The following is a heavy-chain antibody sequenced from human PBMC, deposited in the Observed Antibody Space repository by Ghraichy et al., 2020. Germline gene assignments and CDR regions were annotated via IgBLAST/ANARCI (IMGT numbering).Heavy chain of an antibody. D-gene: IGHD3-22*01. CDR3: ARGRRDYYDSSGYNWYFDL. J-gene: IGHJ2*01. CDR1: GFTVSSNY. Sequence: GGSLRLSCAASGFTVSSNYMSWVRQAPGKGLEWVSVIYSGGSTYYADSVKGRLTISRDNSKNTLYLQMNSLRVEDTAVYYCARGRRDYYDSSGYNWYFDLWGRGTLVTVSS. CDR2: IYSGGST. V-gene: IGHV3-53*01.